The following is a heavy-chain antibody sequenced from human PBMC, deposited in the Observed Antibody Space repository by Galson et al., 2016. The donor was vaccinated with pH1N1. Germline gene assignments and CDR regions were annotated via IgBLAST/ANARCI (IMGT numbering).Heavy chain of an antibody. CDR2: FYWDGDQ. CDR3: AHRRRGSGTQGVYDY. D-gene: IGHD3-10*01. J-gene: IGHJ4*02. CDR1: GFSLTNSGVA. V-gene: IGHV2-5*02. Sequence: PALVKPTQTLTLTCTFSGFSLTNSGVAVGWIRQPPGKALEWLALFYWDGDQRSSPSLKSRLTITKDTSKNQVVLTMTNVDPVDTATYYCAHRRRGSGTQGVYDYWGQGTLVTVSS.